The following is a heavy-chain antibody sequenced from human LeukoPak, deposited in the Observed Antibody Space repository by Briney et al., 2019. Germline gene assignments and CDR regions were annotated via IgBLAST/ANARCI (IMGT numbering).Heavy chain of an antibody. V-gene: IGHV1-18*04. Sequence: ASVKVSCKAPGYTFTSYYMHWVRQAPGQGLEWMGWISTYSDNTNYAQNLQGRVTMTTDTSTSTAYMELRSLRSDDTAVYYCARVGNFDWLLSSPFFDYWGQGTLVTVSS. CDR1: GYTFTSYY. J-gene: IGHJ4*02. CDR2: ISTYSDNT. CDR3: ARVGNFDWLLSSPFFDY. D-gene: IGHD3-9*01.